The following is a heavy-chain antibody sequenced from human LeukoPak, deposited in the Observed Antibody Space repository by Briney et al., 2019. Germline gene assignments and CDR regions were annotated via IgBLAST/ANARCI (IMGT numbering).Heavy chain of an antibody. V-gene: IGHV1-18*01. D-gene: IGHD3-22*01. CDR3: ARDLWNFYDDSGYNRDFDS. Sequence: VASVKVSCKTSGYSFTDYYMHWVRQAPGQGLEWMGWIGTYGGDTYYAQKFQGRITVTTDTSTSTVYMELRNLRSDDTAVYYCARDLWNFYDDSGYNRDFDSWGQGTLVTVSS. CDR1: GYSFTDYY. CDR2: IGTYGGDT. J-gene: IGHJ5*01.